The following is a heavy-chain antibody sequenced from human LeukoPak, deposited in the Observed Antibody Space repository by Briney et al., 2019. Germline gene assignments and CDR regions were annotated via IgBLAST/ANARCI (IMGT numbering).Heavy chain of an antibody. V-gene: IGHV4-34*01. CDR2: INHSGST. Sequence: SETLSLTCAVYGGSFSGYYWSWIRQPPGKGLEWIGEINHSGSTSYNPSLKSRVTISVDTSKNQFSLKLSSVTAADTAVYYCARALGYCSSTSCYGYYYYYGMDVWGQGTTVTVSS. D-gene: IGHD2-2*01. CDR3: ARALGYCSSTSCYGYYYYYGMDV. J-gene: IGHJ6*02. CDR1: GGSFSGYY.